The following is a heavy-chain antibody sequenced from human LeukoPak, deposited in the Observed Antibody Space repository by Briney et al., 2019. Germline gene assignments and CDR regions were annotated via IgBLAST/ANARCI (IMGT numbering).Heavy chain of an antibody. D-gene: IGHD3-22*01. CDR1: GGSISSPY. CDR2: IYYSGST. V-gene: IGHV4-59*11. CDR3: ARGGGVTYYDSTGYLWYFDY. J-gene: IGHJ4*02. Sequence: SETLSLTCTVSGGSISSPYWSWIRQPPGKGLEWIGYIYYSGSTKFNPSLKSRVTISVDTSKNQFSLKLSSVTAADTAVYYCARGGGVTYYDSTGYLWYFDYWGQGTLVTVSS.